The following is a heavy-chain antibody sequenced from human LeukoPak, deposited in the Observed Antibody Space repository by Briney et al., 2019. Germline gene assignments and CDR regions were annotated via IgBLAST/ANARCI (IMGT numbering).Heavy chain of an antibody. V-gene: IGHV3-23*01. Sequence: GGSLRLSCAASGFTFSNCAMSWVRQAPEKGLEWVSGISGSGSSTYYADSVKGRFTISRDKSENTLSLQMNSLRADDTAIYYCAKSCNSGNCYYNYWGQGTLVTVSS. J-gene: IGHJ4*02. CDR2: ISGSGSST. CDR3: AKSCNSGNCYYNY. D-gene: IGHD2/OR15-2a*01. CDR1: GFTFSNCA.